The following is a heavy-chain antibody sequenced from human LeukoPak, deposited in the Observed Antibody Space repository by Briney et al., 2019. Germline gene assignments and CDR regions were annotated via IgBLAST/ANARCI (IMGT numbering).Heavy chain of an antibody. CDR1: GFTFSNYA. J-gene: IGHJ5*02. CDR2: ISASGGGT. Sequence: GGSLRLSRAASGFTFSNYAMSWVRQAPGQGLEWVSGISASGGGTYYADSVKGRFTISRDNSKNTLYLQMNSPRAEDTAVYYCAKLQRIAAAGEDWFDPWGQGTLVTVSS. V-gene: IGHV3-23*01. D-gene: IGHD6-13*01. CDR3: AKLQRIAAAGEDWFDP.